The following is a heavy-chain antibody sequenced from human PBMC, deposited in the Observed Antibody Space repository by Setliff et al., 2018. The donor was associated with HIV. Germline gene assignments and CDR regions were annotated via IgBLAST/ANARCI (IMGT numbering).Heavy chain of an antibody. CDR2: ISGTTNTI. CDR1: GFTFSDYW. Sequence: GGSLRLSCAASGFTFSDYWMNWVRQTPGKGLEWISYISGTTNTIYYADSVKGRFTISRDNSKNSLYLQMSSLRDEDTAVYYCARDFRIIVPDVFDTWGRGTMVTVSS. D-gene: IGHD2-15*01. V-gene: IGHV3-48*02. J-gene: IGHJ3*02. CDR3: ARDFRIIVPDVFDT.